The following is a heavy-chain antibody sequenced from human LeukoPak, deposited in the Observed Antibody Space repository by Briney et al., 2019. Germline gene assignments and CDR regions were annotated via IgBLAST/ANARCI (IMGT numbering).Heavy chain of an antibody. CDR3: ATQVGDGGYFDY. D-gene: IGHD1-26*01. V-gene: IGHV3-48*03. Sequence: GGSLRLSCAASGFTFSSYEMNWVRQAPGKGREGVSYISSSGSTIYYADSVKGRFTISRDNAKNSLYLQMNSLRAEDTAVYYCATQVGDGGYFDYWGQGTLVTVSS. J-gene: IGHJ4*02. CDR1: GFTFSSYE. CDR2: ISSSGSTI.